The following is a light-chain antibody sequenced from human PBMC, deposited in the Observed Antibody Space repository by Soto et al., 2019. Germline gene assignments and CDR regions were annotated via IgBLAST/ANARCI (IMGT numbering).Light chain of an antibody. CDR3: LQHNGYPLT. CDR2: DAS. V-gene: IGKV1-5*01. J-gene: IGKJ4*01. Sequence: DIQMTQSPSTLSASVGDRVTITCRASQSISSWLAWYQQKPGKAPKPLIYDASSLESGVPSRFSGSGSGTEFTLTISSLQPDDFATYSCLQHNGYPLTLGRGTKVDIK. CDR1: QSISSW.